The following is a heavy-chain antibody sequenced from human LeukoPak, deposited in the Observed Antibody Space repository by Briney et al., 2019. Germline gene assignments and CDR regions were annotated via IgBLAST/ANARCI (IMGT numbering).Heavy chain of an antibody. D-gene: IGHD5-24*01. CDR1: GYTFTGYY. Sequence: ASVKVSCTASGYTFTGYYMHWVRQAPGQGLEWMGWINPNSGGANYAQKFQGRVTMTRDTSISTAYMELSRLRSDDTAVYYCARDALEMATISYFDYWGQGTLVTVSS. CDR2: INPNSGGA. J-gene: IGHJ4*02. V-gene: IGHV1-2*02. CDR3: ARDALEMATISYFDY.